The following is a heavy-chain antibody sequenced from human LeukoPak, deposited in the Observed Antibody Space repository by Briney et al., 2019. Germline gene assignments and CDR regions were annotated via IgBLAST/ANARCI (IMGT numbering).Heavy chain of an antibody. CDR1: GCRFTSYW. CDR3: ARGLTGDYFDY. Sequence: GASLEISWKGSGCRFTSYWIGWVRQMPAKGLEWMGIIYPGDSDTRYSPSFQGQVTISADKSISTAYLQWSSLKASDTAMYYCARGLTGDYFDYWGQGTLVTVSS. J-gene: IGHJ4*02. V-gene: IGHV5-51*01. D-gene: IGHD7-27*01. CDR2: IYPGDSDT.